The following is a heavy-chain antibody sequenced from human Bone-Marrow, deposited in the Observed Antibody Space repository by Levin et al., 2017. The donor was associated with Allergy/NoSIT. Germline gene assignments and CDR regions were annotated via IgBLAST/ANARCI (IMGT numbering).Heavy chain of an antibody. D-gene: IGHD4-23*01. CDR1: GGSISSYY. CDR2: IYYSGST. J-gene: IGHJ4*02. V-gene: IGHV4-59*01. Sequence: PSETLSLTCTVSGGSISSYYWSWIRQPPGKGLEWIGYIYYSGSTNYNPSLKSRVTISVDTSKNQFSLKLSSVTAADTAVYYCARDYDGGNSGVGYWGQGTLVTVSS. CDR3: ARDYDGGNSGVGY.